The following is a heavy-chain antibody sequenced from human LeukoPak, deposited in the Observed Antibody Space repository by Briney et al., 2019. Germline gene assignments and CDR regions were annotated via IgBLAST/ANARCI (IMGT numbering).Heavy chain of an antibody. CDR1: GYTFTSYE. Sequence: APVKVSCMASGYTFTSYEINWVRQATGQGLEWMGWMNPNSGNTGYAQKFQGRVTMTRNTSISTAYMELSSLRSEDTAVYYCARGWEYSSSWYHYYYYYMDVWGKGTTVTISS. J-gene: IGHJ6*03. D-gene: IGHD6-13*01. CDR3: ARGWEYSSSWYHYYYYYMDV. CDR2: MNPNSGNT. V-gene: IGHV1-8*01.